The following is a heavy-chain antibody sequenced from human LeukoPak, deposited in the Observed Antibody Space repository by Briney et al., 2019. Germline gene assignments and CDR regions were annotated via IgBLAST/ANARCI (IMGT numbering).Heavy chain of an antibody. Sequence: GGSLRLSCAASGFTFSSYAMHWVRQAPGKGLEWVAVISYDGSNKYYADSVKGRFTISRDNSKNTLYLQMNSLRAEDTAVYYCARGGSGHSVDYWGQGTLVTVSS. CDR3: ARGGSGHSVDY. V-gene: IGHV3-30*04. J-gene: IGHJ4*02. CDR1: GFTFSSYA. D-gene: IGHD6-19*01. CDR2: ISYDGSNK.